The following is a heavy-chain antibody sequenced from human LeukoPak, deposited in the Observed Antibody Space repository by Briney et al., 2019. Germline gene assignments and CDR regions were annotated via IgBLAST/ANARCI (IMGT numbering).Heavy chain of an antibody. J-gene: IGHJ4*02. D-gene: IGHD6-13*01. V-gene: IGHV1-8*01. CDR3: ARLGGAAGADY. Sequence: SVKVSCKASGYTFTNDNINWVRQATGQGLEWMGWMNPNNGNTGFAQKFQDRVTLTRNTSISTAYVELSSLRSEDTAVYYCARLGGAAGADYWGQGTLVTVSS. CDR2: MNPNNGNT. CDR1: GYTFTNDN.